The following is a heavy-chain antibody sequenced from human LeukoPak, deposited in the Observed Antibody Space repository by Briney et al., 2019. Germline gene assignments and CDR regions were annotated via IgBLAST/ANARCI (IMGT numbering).Heavy chain of an antibody. D-gene: IGHD6-13*01. CDR1: GLTFSSYE. Sequence: GGSLRLSCAASGLTFSSYEMNWVRQAPGKGLEWVSYISSSGSTIYYADSVKGRFTISRDNAKNSLYLQMNSLRAEDTAVYYCARNSYSSSWSAVYYYGMDVWGQGTTVTVAS. J-gene: IGHJ6*02. V-gene: IGHV3-48*03. CDR2: ISSSGSTI. CDR3: ARNSYSSSWSAVYYYGMDV.